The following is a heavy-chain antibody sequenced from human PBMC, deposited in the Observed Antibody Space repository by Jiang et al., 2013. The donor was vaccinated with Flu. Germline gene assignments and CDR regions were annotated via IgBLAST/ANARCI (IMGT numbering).Heavy chain of an antibody. V-gene: IGHV3-30*06. D-gene: IGHD5-24*01. CDR3: ARDLDGYSLDDAFDI. Sequence: FTVSRDNSKNAVYLQMNSLRIEDTAMYYCARDLDGYSLDDAFDIWGQGTMVTVSS. J-gene: IGHJ3*02.